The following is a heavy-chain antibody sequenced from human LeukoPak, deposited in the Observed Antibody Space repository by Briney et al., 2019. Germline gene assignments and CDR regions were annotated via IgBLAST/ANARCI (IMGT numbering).Heavy chain of an antibody. J-gene: IGHJ4*02. V-gene: IGHV3-21*01. D-gene: IGHD5-18*01. Sequence: GGSLRLSCAASGFTFSSYSMNWVRQAPGKGLEWVSSISSSSSYIYYADSVKGRFTISRDNAKNSLYLQMNSLRAEDTAVYYCARDYFRGYSYGCFDYWGQGTLVTVSS. CDR2: ISSSSSYI. CDR3: ARDYFRGYSYGCFDY. CDR1: GFTFSSYS.